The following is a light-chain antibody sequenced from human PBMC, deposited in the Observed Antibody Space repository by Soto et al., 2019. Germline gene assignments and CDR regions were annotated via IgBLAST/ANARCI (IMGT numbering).Light chain of an antibody. J-gene: IGKJ2*01. CDR1: QSVSSSY. CDR2: GAS. Sequence: EIVLTQSPGTLSLSPGERATLSCRASQSVSSSYLAWYQQKPGQAPRLLIYGASSRATGIPDRFSGSGSGTDFPLTSSRLEHEDFAVYYCQQSGSSPYTFGQGTKLEIK. CDR3: QQSGSSPYT. V-gene: IGKV3-20*01.